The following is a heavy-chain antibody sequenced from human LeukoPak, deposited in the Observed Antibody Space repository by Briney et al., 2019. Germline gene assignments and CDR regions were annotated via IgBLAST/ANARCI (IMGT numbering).Heavy chain of an antibody. CDR2: ITGSGDST. D-gene: IGHD2-2*01. J-gene: IGHJ5*02. CDR3: VKRGYCSSNSCIRALSSRSDP. CDR1: GFTFSSSA. Sequence: GGSLRLSCAASGFTFSSSAISWVRQAPGKGLEWVSTITGSGDSTYYADSVQGRFTISRDNSNNTLYLQMNSLRADDTAVYYCVKRGYCSSNSCIRALSSRSDPWGQGTLVTVSS. V-gene: IGHV3-23*01.